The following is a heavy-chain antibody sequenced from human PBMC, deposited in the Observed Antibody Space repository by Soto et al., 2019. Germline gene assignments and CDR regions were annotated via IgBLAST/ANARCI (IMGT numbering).Heavy chain of an antibody. V-gene: IGHV3-33*01. CDR1: GFTFNNYG. CDR3: TRAAIKGELLDY. CDR2: IWHDGSNK. J-gene: IGHJ4*02. Sequence: GGSLRLSCAASGFTFNNYGMHWVRQAPGKGLEWVALIWHDGSNKGYADSVKGRFTISRDNSKNTLNLQINSLRVEDTAVYYCTRAAIKGELLDYWGQGTLVTVSS. D-gene: IGHD1-26*01.